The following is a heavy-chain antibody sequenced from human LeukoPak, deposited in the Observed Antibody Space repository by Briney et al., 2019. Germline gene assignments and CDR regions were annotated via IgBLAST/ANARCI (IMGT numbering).Heavy chain of an antibody. CDR2: IRSKAYGGSS. CDR1: GFTFGDYA. Sequence: GGSLRLSCAASGFTFGDYAMSWFRQAPGKGLEWVGFIRSKAYGGSSGYAASVKGRFTISRDDFKSIAYLQTNRLKTEDTAVYYCTRESYYYDSSGPHGDYCGQGTLVTVSS. J-gene: IGHJ4*02. CDR3: TRESYYYDSSGPHGDY. V-gene: IGHV3-49*03. D-gene: IGHD3-22*01.